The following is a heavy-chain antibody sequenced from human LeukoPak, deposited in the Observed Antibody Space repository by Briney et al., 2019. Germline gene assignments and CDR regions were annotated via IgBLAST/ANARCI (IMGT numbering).Heavy chain of an antibody. CDR1: AFAFNSYG. V-gene: IGHV3-33*01. CDR2: IWEDGIEK. J-gene: IGHJ4*02. D-gene: IGHD1-26*01. Sequence: PGSSLTLSWAPAAFAFNSYGTGSVRHARSKWRELVTIIWEDGIEKYYSDSVTGRFTISRDNPKKTLYLQMNSLRAEHTAVYYGARDGGFFDSGTYLQAADFDYWGQGTLVTVSS. CDR3: ARDGGFFDSGTYLQAADFDY.